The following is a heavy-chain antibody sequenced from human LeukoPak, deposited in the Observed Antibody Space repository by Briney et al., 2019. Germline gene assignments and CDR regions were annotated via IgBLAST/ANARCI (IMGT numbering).Heavy chain of an antibody. J-gene: IGHJ6*02. Sequence: SETLSLTCIVSGGSINSYYWSWIRQPPGKGLEWIGHINYSGGTKYNPSLKSRVTISVDTPKNQFSLKLSSVTAADTAVYYCVRYHYDSSGYSHGMDVWGQGTTVTVSS. D-gene: IGHD3-22*01. CDR3: VRYHYDSSGYSHGMDV. V-gene: IGHV4-59*08. CDR2: INYSGGT. CDR1: GGSINSYY.